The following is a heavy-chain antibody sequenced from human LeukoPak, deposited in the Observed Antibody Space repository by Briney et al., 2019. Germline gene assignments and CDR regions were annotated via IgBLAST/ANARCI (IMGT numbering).Heavy chain of an antibody. V-gene: IGHV4-34*01. D-gene: IGHD4-17*01. CDR3: AGGIDDGDPAH. Sequence: SETLSLTCAVYGGSFSGYYWSWIRQPPGKGLEWIGEINHSGSTNYNPSLKSRVTISVDTSKNQFSLKLSSVTAADTAVYYCAGGIDDGDPAHWGQGTLVTVSS. CDR2: INHSGST. J-gene: IGHJ4*02. CDR1: GGSFSGYY.